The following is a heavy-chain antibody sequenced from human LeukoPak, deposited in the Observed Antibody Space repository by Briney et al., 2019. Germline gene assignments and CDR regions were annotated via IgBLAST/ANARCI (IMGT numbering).Heavy chain of an antibody. V-gene: IGHV4-61*02. J-gene: IGHJ4*02. CDR2: IYTSGST. CDR1: GGSISSVSYY. CDR3: ARGVISSWSYYFDY. D-gene: IGHD6-13*01. Sequence: PSQTLSLTCTVSGGSISSVSYYWRWVRQPAGRGLEWIGRIYTSGSTNYNPSLKSRVTISVDTSKNQFSLKLSSVTAADTAVYYCARGVISSWSYYFDYWGQGTLVTVSS.